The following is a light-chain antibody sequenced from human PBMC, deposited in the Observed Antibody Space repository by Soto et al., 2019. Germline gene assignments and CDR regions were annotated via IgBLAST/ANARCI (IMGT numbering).Light chain of an antibody. CDR1: SSDVGGYNY. Sequence: QSALTQPPSASGSPGQSVTISCTGTSSDVGGYNYVSWYQQHPGKAPKLMIYEVSKRPSGVPDRFSGSKSGNTASLTVSGIQAEDEADYYCSSYAGSNNYVFGTGTKVTVL. CDR2: EVS. V-gene: IGLV2-8*01. J-gene: IGLJ1*01. CDR3: SSYAGSNNYV.